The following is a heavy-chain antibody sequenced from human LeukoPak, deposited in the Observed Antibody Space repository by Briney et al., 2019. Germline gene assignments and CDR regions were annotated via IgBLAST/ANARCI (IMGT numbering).Heavy chain of an antibody. CDR1: GGTFSSYA. Sequence: ASVTVSCKASGGTFSSYAISWVRQAPGQGLEWMGGIIPIFGTANYAQKFQGRVTITADESTSTAYMELSSLRSEDTAVYYCASKRLRFYYYYGMDVWGQGTTVTVSS. J-gene: IGHJ6*02. CDR2: IIPIFGTA. V-gene: IGHV1-69*13. CDR3: ASKRLRFYYYYGMDV. D-gene: IGHD5-12*01.